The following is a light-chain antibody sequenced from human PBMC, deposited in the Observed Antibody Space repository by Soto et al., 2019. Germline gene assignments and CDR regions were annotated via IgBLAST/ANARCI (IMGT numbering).Light chain of an antibody. CDR3: HQRQSWPRT. Sequence: EIVLTQSPATLSSFPGDRVTLSCRASQAVNTRLAWYQQKPGQAPRLLIYGASSRATGIPARFSGSGSGTDFTLTISDVQPEDFAIYYCHQRQSWPRTFGQGTKVDI. CDR2: GAS. V-gene: IGKV3-11*01. CDR1: QAVNTR. J-gene: IGKJ1*01.